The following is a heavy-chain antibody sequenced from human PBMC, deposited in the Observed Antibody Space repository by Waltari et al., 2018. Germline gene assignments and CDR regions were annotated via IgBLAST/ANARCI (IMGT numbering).Heavy chain of an antibody. CDR3: ARGVGYLYDFWSGYPYLFDY. D-gene: IGHD3-3*01. J-gene: IGHJ4*02. V-gene: IGHV1-18*01. CDR1: GYTFTSYG. CDR2: ISAYNGNT. Sequence: GQSGAEVKKPGASVKVSCKASGYTFTSYGISWVRQAPGQGLEWMGWISAYNGNTNYAQKLQGRVTMTTDTSTSTAYMELRSLRSDDTAVYYCARGVGYLYDFWSGYPYLFDYWGQGTLVTVSS.